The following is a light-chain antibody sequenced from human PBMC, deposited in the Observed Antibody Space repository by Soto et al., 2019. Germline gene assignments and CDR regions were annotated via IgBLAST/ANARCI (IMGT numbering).Light chain of an antibody. Sequence: EIVLTQSPGTLSLSAGERATLSCRASQSVSSSYFAWYQQKPGQAPRLLIYGASSRATGIPDRFSGSGSGTDFTLTISRLEPEDFAVYYCQQYHLSPLTFGGGTQV. CDR3: QQYHLSPLT. CDR2: GAS. J-gene: IGKJ4*01. V-gene: IGKV3-20*01. CDR1: QSVSSSY.